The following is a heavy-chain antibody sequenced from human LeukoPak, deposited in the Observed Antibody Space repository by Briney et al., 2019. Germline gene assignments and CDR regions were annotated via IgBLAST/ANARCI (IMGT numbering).Heavy chain of an antibody. CDR3: ARDPGYSSGWFDY. CDR2: IIPIFGTA. J-gene: IGHJ4*02. D-gene: IGHD6-19*01. V-gene: IGHV1-69*05. CDR1: GGTFSSYA. Sequence: SVNVSCKASGGTFSSYAISWVRQAPGQGLEGMGGIIPIFGTANYAQKFQGRVTITTDESTSTAYMELSSLRSEDTAVYYCARDPGYSSGWFDYWGQGTLVTVS.